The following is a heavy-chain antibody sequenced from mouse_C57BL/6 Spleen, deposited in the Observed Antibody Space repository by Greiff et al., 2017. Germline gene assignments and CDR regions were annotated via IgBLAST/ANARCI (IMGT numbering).Heavy chain of an antibody. D-gene: IGHD1-1*01. CDR2: ISSGSSTI. J-gene: IGHJ1*03. CDR1: GFTFSDYG. Sequence: EVQRVESGGGLVKPGGSLKLSCAASGFTFSDYGMHWVRQAPEKGLEWVAYISSGSSTIYYADTVKGRFTISRDNAKNTLFLQMTSLRSEDTAMYYCASPITTVTRYFDVWGTGTTVTVSS. CDR3: ASPITTVTRYFDV. V-gene: IGHV5-17*01.